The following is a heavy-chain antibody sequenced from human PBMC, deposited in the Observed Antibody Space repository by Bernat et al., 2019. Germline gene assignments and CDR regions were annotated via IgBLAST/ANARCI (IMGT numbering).Heavy chain of an antibody. CDR1: GFTFNIHG. Sequence: QVQLVESGGGVVQPGRSLRLSCGASGFTFNIHGLHWVRQAPGKGLERVASIWVDEYNKNYADFANGRFTISRDNSKNTGHLQMNILCVVETAMYDCARDRGRSGWSGVDPWGQGTLVTVSS. CDR2: IWVDEYNK. J-gene: IGHJ5*01. CDR3: ARDRGRSGWSGVDP. V-gene: IGHV3-33*01. D-gene: IGHD6-25*01.